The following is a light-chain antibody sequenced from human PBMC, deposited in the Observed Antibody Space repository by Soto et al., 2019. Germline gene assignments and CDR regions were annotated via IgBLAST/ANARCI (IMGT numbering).Light chain of an antibody. V-gene: IGKV3-11*01. CDR1: HTFYMY. CDR3: QQRLHWPIT. CDR2: YAS. J-gene: IGKJ5*01. Sequence: DIVLTQSPATLSLSPGDRVTLSCRTSHTFYMYLSWYQHSPGQRPRLLFYYASNRATGVPARFSGSGSETDFTLTISSLEPEDFAVYYCQQRLHWPITFGQGTRLEIK.